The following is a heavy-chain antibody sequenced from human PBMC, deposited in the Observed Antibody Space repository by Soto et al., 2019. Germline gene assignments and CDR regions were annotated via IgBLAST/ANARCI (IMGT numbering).Heavy chain of an antibody. CDR2: ISYDGSNK. Sequence: GGSLRLSCAPSGFTFSSYGMHWVRQAPGKGLEWVAVISYDGSNKYYADSVKGRFTISRDNSKNTPYLQMNSLRAEDTAVYYCASLGVGVLHGMDVWGQGTTVTVSS. CDR3: ASLGVGVLHGMDV. J-gene: IGHJ6*02. CDR1: GFTFSSYG. V-gene: IGHV3-30*03. D-gene: IGHD1-26*01.